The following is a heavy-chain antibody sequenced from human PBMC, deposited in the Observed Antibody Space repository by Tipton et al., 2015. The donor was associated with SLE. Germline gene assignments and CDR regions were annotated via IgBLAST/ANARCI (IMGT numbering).Heavy chain of an antibody. CDR1: GGSFSGYY. D-gene: IGHD7-27*01. Sequence: TLSLTCAVYGGSFSGYYWSWIRQPPGKGLEWIGEINHSGSTNYNPSLKSRVTISVDTSKNQFSLKLSSVTAADTAVYYCARSGDDYYYYGMDVWGQGTTVTVSS. V-gene: IGHV4-34*01. J-gene: IGHJ6*02. CDR2: INHSGST. CDR3: ARSGDDYYYYGMDV.